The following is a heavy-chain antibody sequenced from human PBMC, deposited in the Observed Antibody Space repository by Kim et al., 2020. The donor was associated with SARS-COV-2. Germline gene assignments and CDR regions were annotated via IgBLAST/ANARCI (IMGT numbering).Heavy chain of an antibody. D-gene: IGHD5-12*01. J-gene: IGHJ4*02. Sequence: YADSVKGRFTISRDNAKNSLYLQMNSLRAEDTAVYYCARDPVEMATTFDYWGQGTLVTVSS. CDR3: ARDPVEMATTFDY. V-gene: IGHV3-21*01.